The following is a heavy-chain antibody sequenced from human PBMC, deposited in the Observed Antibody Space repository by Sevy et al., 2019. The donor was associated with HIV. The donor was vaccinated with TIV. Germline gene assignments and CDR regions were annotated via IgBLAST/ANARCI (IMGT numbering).Heavy chain of an antibody. V-gene: IGHV3-30-3*01. Sequence: GGSLRLSCAASGFAFSNYYAMYWVRQAPGKGLKWVALISYDGNDKYYADSVKGRLTISRDNFKNTRNLQMNSLTAEDTAVYYCVRPRANYVDNYFFYAMDVWGQGTTVTVSS. CDR1: GFAFSNYYA. D-gene: IGHD4-17*01. CDR3: VRPRANYVDNYFFYAMDV. CDR2: ISYDGNDK. J-gene: IGHJ6*02.